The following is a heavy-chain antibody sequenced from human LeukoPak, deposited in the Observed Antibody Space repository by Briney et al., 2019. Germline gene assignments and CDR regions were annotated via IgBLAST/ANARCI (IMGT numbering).Heavy chain of an antibody. D-gene: IGHD6-13*01. J-gene: IGHJ4*02. V-gene: IGHV3-23*01. CDR3: AKDAAGPEY. Sequence: GGSLRLSCVVSGLTFSSYSMTWVRQAPGKGLEWVSGISASGGETWYPDSVKGRFTISRDNSKNTLFLQMNSLRVEDTAIYYCAKDAAGPEYWGQGTLVTVSS. CDR2: ISASGGET. CDR1: GLTFSSYS.